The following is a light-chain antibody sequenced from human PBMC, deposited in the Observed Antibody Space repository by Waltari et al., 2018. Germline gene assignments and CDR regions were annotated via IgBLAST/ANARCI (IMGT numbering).Light chain of an antibody. CDR2: EVS. CDR3: SSYAGNRSVV. Sequence: QSALTQPASVSGSPGQSITVSCTGTSSDVGSYHLVLWYQQHPGKAPKLLIFEVSQLPSGISNRFSGSKSGNTASLTVSGLQAEDGADYYCSSYAGNRSVVFGGGTKLTVL. CDR1: SSDVGSYHL. J-gene: IGLJ2*01. V-gene: IGLV2-23*02.